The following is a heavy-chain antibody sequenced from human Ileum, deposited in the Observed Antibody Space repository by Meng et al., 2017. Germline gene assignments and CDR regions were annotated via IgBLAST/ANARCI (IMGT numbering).Heavy chain of an antibody. V-gene: IGHV1-3*01. CDR3: ARVAVTGIGYFQY. Sequence: VRFWQYGAEVKKPGASLKVSCKASGYNFTSHYIQLWRQAPGQGLEWMGWINGGTGNTEYSQNFQGRITFTRDTAASTVYMELSSLRSEDTAVFYCARVAVTGIGYFQYWGQGTLVTVFS. CDR2: INGGTGNT. CDR1: GYNFTSHY. D-gene: IGHD6-19*01. J-gene: IGHJ1*01.